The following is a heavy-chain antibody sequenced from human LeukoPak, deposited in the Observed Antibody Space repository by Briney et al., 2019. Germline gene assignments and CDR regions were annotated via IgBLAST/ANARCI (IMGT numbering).Heavy chain of an antibody. CDR1: GFTFSNFA. CDR3: AKTGGYYDTSDLYRPDVFDI. Sequence: GGSLRLSCAASGFTFSNFAMSWVRQAPGKGLEWVSAISGTGGNTFYTDSVTGRFPISRDNSKNTLYVQMNSLRAEDTAVYYCAKTGGYYDTSDLYRPDVFDIWGQGTVVTVSS. CDR2: ISGTGGNT. V-gene: IGHV3-23*01. J-gene: IGHJ3*02. D-gene: IGHD3-22*01.